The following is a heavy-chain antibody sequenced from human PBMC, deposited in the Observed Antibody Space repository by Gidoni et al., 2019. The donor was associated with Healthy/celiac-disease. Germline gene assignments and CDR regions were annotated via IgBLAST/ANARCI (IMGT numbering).Heavy chain of an antibody. Sequence: QVQLQQWGAGLLKPSETLSLTCAVYGGSFCGYYWSWIRQPPGKGLEWIGEINHSGSTNYNPSLKSRVTISVDTSKNQFSLKLSSVTAADTAVYYCARGSQAVAGTILGRDYYYYMDVWGKGTTVTVSS. V-gene: IGHV4-34*01. CDR3: ARGSQAVAGTILGRDYYYYMDV. D-gene: IGHD6-19*01. CDR1: GGSFCGYY. J-gene: IGHJ6*03. CDR2: INHSGST.